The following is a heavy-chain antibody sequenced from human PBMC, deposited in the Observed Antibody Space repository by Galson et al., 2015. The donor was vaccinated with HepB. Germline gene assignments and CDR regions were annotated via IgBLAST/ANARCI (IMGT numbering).Heavy chain of an antibody. V-gene: IGHV3-23*01. D-gene: IGHD3-22*01. J-gene: IGHJ4*02. CDR3: AKDSDSSDQWGESYS. CDR2: VSWNGANE. Sequence: SLRLSCAAAGFTFTHYAMNWFRRAPGKGLEWVSLVSWNGANEHYADSVKGRFTVSRDDSKNILYLHMDNLRVEDTAIYYCAKDSDSSDQWGESYSWGRGTPVIVSS. CDR1: GFTFTHYA.